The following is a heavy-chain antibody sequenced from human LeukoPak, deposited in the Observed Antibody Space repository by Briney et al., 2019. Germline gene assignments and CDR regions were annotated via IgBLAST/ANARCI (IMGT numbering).Heavy chain of an antibody. D-gene: IGHD4-17*01. J-gene: IGHJ4*02. CDR3: ARCGAAVTTHFSH. Sequence: ASVKVSCKASAYTFSNYGITWARQAPGQGLEYMGWISAADGTTNYAQKVQGRVTMTTDTSTSTAYMELRSLRSDDTAVYYCARCGAAVTTHFSHWGQGTLVTVSS. V-gene: IGHV1-18*01. CDR1: AYTFSNYG. CDR2: ISAADGTT.